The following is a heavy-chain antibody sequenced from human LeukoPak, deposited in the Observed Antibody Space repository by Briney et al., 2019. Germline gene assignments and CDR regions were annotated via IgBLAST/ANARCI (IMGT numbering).Heavy chain of an antibody. CDR2: IGRGGTDT. V-gene: IGHV3-23*01. D-gene: IGHD3-3*01. Sequence: GGSLRLSCAASGCTFSSHAASWFRQAPGKGLEWVSTIGRGGTDTYYADSVRGRFTISKDSSKNTLQMNSLSAEDTAIYYCVKHSGGVYGDCDCWGQGVLVTVSS. CDR1: GCTFSSHA. J-gene: IGHJ4*02. CDR3: VKHSGGVYGDCDC.